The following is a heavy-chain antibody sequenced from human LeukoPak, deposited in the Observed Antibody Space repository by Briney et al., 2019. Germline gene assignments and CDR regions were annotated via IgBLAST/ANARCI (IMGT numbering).Heavy chain of an antibody. D-gene: IGHD3-22*01. CDR1: GYTFTSYD. V-gene: IGHV1-8*01. Sequence: ASVKVSCKASGYTFTSYDFNWVRQATGQRPEWMGWMSPNSGDTGYAQKFQDRVTMTRNTSISTAYMELSSLRSDDTAVYYCARVYDSSGYYYGYWGQGTLVTVSS. J-gene: IGHJ4*02. CDR2: MSPNSGDT. CDR3: ARVYDSSGYYYGY.